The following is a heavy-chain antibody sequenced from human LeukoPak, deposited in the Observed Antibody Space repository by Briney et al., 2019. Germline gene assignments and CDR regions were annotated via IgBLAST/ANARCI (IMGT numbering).Heavy chain of an antibody. V-gene: IGHV3-66*01. Sequence: GGSLRLSCATSGFTVSSNYMGWVRQAPGKGLEWVSVIYSGGSTYYADSVRGRFTISRDTSKNTLYLQMNNLRAEDTAVYYCARDSEIVAAPQYTFDFWGQGTLVTVSS. CDR1: GFTVSSNY. CDR2: IYSGGST. CDR3: ARDSEIVAAPQYTFDF. D-gene: IGHD1-26*01. J-gene: IGHJ4*02.